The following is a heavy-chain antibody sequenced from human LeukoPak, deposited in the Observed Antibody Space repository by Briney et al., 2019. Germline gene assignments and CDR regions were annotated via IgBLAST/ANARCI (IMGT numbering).Heavy chain of an antibody. CDR2: VSYSGNT. CDR1: GGSISGHF. Sequence: SETLSLTCTVPGGSISGHFWSWIRQPPGKGLEWIGYVSYSGNTNYNPSFNGRVTISLDTSNSQFSLSLNSVTAADTAVYFCARGGASSRYFGYWGQGTLVTVSS. J-gene: IGHJ4*02. D-gene: IGHD1-26*01. V-gene: IGHV4-59*11. CDR3: ARGGASSRYFGY.